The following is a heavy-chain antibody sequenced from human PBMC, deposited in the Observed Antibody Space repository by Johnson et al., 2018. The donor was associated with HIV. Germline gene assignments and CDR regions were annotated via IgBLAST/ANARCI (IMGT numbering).Heavy chain of an antibody. CDR2: ISNDGSIK. V-gene: IGHV3-11*04. J-gene: IGHJ3*02. Sequence: QVQLVESGGGLVKPGGSLRLSCAASGFTFSDYYMSWIRQAPGKGLEWVAVISNDGSIKFSADSVKGRFTISRDNAKNSLYLQMNSLRAEDTAVYYCARRTVVTPGAFDIWGQGTMVTVSS. D-gene: IGHD4-23*01. CDR3: ARRTVVTPGAFDI. CDR1: GFTFSDYY.